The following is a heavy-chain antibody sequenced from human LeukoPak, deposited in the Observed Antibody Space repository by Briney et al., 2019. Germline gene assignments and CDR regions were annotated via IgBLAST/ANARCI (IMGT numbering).Heavy chain of an antibody. J-gene: IGHJ4*02. CDR1: GGSVSSGVSW. Sequence: PSQTLSLTCTVSGGSVSSGVSWWNWMRQPAGKGLEWIGRIYVSGTTNYSPSLKSRVTISIDASKNHFSLQLNSMTAADTAVYYCARNSAYSWLSFDDWGQGTLVTVSS. CDR2: IYVSGTT. CDR3: ARNSAYSWLSFDD. D-gene: IGHD5-12*01. V-gene: IGHV4-61*02.